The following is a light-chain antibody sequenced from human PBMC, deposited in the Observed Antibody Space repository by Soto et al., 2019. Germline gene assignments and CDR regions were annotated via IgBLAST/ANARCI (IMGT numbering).Light chain of an antibody. CDR1: SSDVGAYNF. J-gene: IGLJ2*01. CDR2: EVN. Sequence: QSALTQPASVSGSPGQSITISCTGTSSDVGAYNFVSWYQQVPGNAPKLMIYEVNNRPSGVSNRFSGSRSGNTASLTISGLQAEDEADYYCAAWDGSLNGVLFGGGTKLTVL. V-gene: IGLV2-14*01. CDR3: AAWDGSLNGVL.